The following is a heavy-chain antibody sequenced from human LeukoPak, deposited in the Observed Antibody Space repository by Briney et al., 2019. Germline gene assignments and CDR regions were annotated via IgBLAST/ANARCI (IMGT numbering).Heavy chain of an antibody. CDR1: GLTVSSNY. D-gene: IGHD2-15*01. CDR2: IFTGDGT. CDR3: AKQLGYCSDGSCYFPY. V-gene: IGHV3-53*01. Sequence: GGSLRLSCAASGLTVSSNYMRWVRQAPGKGLEWVSTIFTGDGTHYADSVKGRFTISRDNSKNTLYLQMNGLRAEDTAVYYCAKQLGYCSDGSCYFPYWGQGTLVTVSS. J-gene: IGHJ4*02.